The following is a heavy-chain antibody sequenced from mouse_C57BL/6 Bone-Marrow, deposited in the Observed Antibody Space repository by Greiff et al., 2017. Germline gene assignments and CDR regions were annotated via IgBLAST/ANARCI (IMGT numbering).Heavy chain of an antibody. Sequence: LEESGPELVKPGASVKISCKASGYAFSSSWMNWVKQRPGKGLEWIGRIYPGDGDTNYNGKFKGKATLTADKSSSTAYMQLSSLTSEDSAVYFCARLLLTYDWAMDYWGQGTSVTVSS. CDR1: GYAFSSSW. CDR3: ARLLLTYDWAMDY. D-gene: IGHD2-12*01. CDR2: IYPGDGDT. V-gene: IGHV1-82*01. J-gene: IGHJ4*01.